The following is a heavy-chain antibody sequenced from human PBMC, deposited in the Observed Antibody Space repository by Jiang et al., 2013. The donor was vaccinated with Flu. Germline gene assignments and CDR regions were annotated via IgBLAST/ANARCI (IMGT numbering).Heavy chain of an antibody. V-gene: IGHV1-8*01. CDR3: ARDLRRALDY. J-gene: IGHJ4*02. D-gene: IGHD5-24*01. CDR1: GYTFTSYD. CDR2: MNPNSGNT. Sequence: GYTFTSYDINWVRQATGQGLEWMGWMNPNSGNTGYAQKFQGRVTMTTDTSTSTAYMELRSLRSDDTAVYYCARDLRRALDYWGQGTLVTVSS.